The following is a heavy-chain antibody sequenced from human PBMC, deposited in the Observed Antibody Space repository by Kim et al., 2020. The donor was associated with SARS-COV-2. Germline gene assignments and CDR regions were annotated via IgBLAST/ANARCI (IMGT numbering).Heavy chain of an antibody. V-gene: IGHV4-34*01. CDR3: ARQHNYGSGNSFDP. Sequence: SETLSLTCAVYVGSFSGYYWSWIRKPPGKGLEWIGEINYSGNTNYNPSLKSRVTMSVDTSTNQFSLKLSSVTAADTAVYYCARQHNYGSGNSFDPWGQGTLVTVSS. CDR2: INYSGNT. D-gene: IGHD3-10*01. CDR1: VGSFSGYY. J-gene: IGHJ5*02.